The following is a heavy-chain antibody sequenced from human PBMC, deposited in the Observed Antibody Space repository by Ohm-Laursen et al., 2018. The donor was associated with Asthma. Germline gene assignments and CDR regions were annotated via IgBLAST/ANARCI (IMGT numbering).Heavy chain of an antibody. D-gene: IGHD3-3*01. CDR1: GFTFSSYS. CDR3: ARERNYDFWSGPSGAFDI. Sequence: SLRLSCAASGFTFSSYSMNWVRQAPGKGLEWVSSISSSSSYIYYADSVKGRFTISRDNAKNSLYLQMNSLRAEDTAVYYCARERNYDFWSGPSGAFDIWGQGTMVTVSS. V-gene: IGHV3-21*01. J-gene: IGHJ3*02. CDR2: ISSSSSYI.